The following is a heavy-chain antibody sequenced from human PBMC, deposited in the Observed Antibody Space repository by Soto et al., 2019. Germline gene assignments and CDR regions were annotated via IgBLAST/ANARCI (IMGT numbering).Heavy chain of an antibody. J-gene: IGHJ4*02. CDR2: IYPGDSDT. V-gene: IGHV5-51*01. CDR1: GYSFATYW. CDR3: GRLELAGTDY. Sequence: PGDSLKVSWKGSGYSFATYWIVWVRQMPGKGLEWMGIIYPGDSDTRYSPSFRGQVTISADKSITTAYLQWNSPRASDTAMYYCGRLELAGTDYWGQGTLVTVSS. D-gene: IGHD6-19*01.